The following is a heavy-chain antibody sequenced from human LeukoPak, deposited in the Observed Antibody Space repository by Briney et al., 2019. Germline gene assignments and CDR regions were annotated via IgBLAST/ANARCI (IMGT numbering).Heavy chain of an antibody. Sequence: SETLSLTXSVSGGSISGCYWTWIRQPAGKGLEWIGSGTTNYNPSLKSRVTMSVDRSKNQLSLKLRSVTAADTAVYYCARNHDRDAFDIWGQGTLVTVSS. CDR3: ARNHDRDAFDI. V-gene: IGHV4-4*07. CDR2: GTT. CDR1: GGSISGCY. J-gene: IGHJ3*02. D-gene: IGHD3-3*01.